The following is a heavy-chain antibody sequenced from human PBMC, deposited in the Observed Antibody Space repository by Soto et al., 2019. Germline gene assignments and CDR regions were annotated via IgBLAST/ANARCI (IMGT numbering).Heavy chain of an antibody. V-gene: IGHV1-18*01. D-gene: IGHD2-15*01. CDR2: ISPYNGNT. J-gene: IGHJ4*02. Sequence: QVQLVQSGAEVKKPGASVKVSCKASGYTFIDYSISWVRQAPGQGLEWVGWISPYNGNTKYIQNLQGRVTVTTDTSTSTAYMELRSLRSDDSAMYYCAREGSCSGGSCYWDYWGQGTLVSVSS. CDR1: GYTFIDYS. CDR3: AREGSCSGGSCYWDY.